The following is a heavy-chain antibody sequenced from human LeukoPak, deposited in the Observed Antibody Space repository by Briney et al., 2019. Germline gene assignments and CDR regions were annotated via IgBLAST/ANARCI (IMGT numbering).Heavy chain of an antibody. Sequence: ASVKVSCKASGYAFTSYAMNWVRQAPGQGLEWMGWINTNTGNPTYAQGFTGRFVFSLDTSVSTAYLQISSLKAEDTAVYYCATSTRAAAGDDAFDIWGQGTMVTASS. CDR3: ATSTRAAAGDDAFDI. D-gene: IGHD6-13*01. V-gene: IGHV7-4-1*02. CDR1: GYAFTSYA. J-gene: IGHJ3*02. CDR2: INTNTGNP.